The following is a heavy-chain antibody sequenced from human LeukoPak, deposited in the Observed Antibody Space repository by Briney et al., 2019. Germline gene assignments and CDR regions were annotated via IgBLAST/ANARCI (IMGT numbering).Heavy chain of an antibody. CDR2: IKSRTDGGTT. CDR3: SYYYDSTGYPHFDY. V-gene: IGHV3-15*01. CDR1: GFTFSNAW. J-gene: IGHJ4*02. D-gene: IGHD3-22*01. Sequence: PGGSLRLSCAASGFTFSNAWMSWGRQAPGKGLEWVGRIKSRTDGGTTDYAAPVKGRFTISRDDSKNTLYLQMNSLKTEDTAVYYCSYYYDSTGYPHFDYWGQGTLVTVSS.